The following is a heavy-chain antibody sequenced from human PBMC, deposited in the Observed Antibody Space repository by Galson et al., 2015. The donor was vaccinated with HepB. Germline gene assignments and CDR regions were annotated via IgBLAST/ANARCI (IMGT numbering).Heavy chain of an antibody. Sequence: SLRLSCAASGFTFGDYAMSWFRQAPGKGLEWVGFIRSKAYGGTTEYAASVKGRFSISRDDSKSIAYLQMNSLKTEDTAVYYCTRDGPLHEDYGDHDYDAFEIWGQGTMVTVSS. V-gene: IGHV3-49*03. CDR3: TRDGPLHEDYGDHDYDAFEI. J-gene: IGHJ3*02. D-gene: IGHD4-17*01. CDR2: IRSKAYGGTT. CDR1: GFTFGDYA.